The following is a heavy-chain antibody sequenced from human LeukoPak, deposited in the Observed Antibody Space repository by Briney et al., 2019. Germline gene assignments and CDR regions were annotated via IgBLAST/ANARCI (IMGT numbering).Heavy chain of an antibody. V-gene: IGHV4-59*08. CDR3: ARLAPGSGYFDY. CDR1: GGSIGSYY. J-gene: IGHJ4*02. Sequence: PSETLCLSCTVSGGSIGSYYWNWMRQPPGKGLEWIGYLYYSGSTNYNPSLKSRVTISVDTSKNQFSLKLSSVTAADTAVYYCARLAPGSGYFDYWGQGTLVTVSS. CDR2: LYYSGST. D-gene: IGHD6-19*01.